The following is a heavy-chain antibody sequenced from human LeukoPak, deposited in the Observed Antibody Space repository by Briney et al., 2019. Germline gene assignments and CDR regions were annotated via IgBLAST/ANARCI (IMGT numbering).Heavy chain of an antibody. CDR2: IKQDVSDK. CDR3: ARGVAAAGSLGY. D-gene: IGHD6-13*01. Sequence: GGSLRLSCAGSGITLSSYWMSWVRQAPGKGLEWVASIKQDVSDKYYVDAVKGRFTISRDNAKNSLYLQMNSLRAEDTAVYYCARGVAAAGSLGYWGQGTLVTVSS. J-gene: IGHJ4*02. V-gene: IGHV3-7*05. CDR1: GITLSSYW.